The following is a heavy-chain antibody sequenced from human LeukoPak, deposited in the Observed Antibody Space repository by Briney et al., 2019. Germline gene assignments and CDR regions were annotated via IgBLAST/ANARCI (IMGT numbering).Heavy chain of an antibody. CDR3: ARTARYSGYEDVGAFDI. J-gene: IGHJ3*02. D-gene: IGHD5-12*01. CDR2: IYYSGST. Sequence: PSETLSLTCTVSGGSISGYYWSWIRQPPGKGLEYIGYIYYSGSTNYNPSLKSRVTISVDKSKNQFSLKLSSVTAADTAVYYCARTARYSGYEDVGAFDIWGQGTMVTVSS. CDR1: GGSISGYY. V-gene: IGHV4-59*12.